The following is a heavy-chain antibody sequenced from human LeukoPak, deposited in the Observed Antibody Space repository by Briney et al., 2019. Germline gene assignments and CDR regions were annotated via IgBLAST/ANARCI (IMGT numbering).Heavy chain of an antibody. CDR2: ISGSGGST. CDR1: GYSISSGYY. V-gene: IGHV3-23*01. Sequence: ETLSLTCTVSGYSISSGYYWGWIRQPPGKGLEWVSAISGSGGSTYYADSVKGRFTISRDNSKNTLYLQMNSLRAEDTAVYYCAKSYGSGSYYPLFDWGQGTLVTVSS. J-gene: IGHJ4*02. D-gene: IGHD3-10*01. CDR3: AKSYGSGSYYPLFD.